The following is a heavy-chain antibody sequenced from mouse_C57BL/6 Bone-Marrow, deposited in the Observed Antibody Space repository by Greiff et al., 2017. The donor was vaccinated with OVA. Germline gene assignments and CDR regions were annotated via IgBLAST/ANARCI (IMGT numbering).Heavy chain of an antibody. V-gene: IGHV1-64*01. CDR3: ARPRGSSHYYFDY. Sequence: QVQLKQPGAELVKPGASVKLSCKASGYTFTSYWMHWVKQRPGQGLEWIGMIHPNSGSTNYNEKFKSKATLTVDKSSSTAYMQLSSLTSEDSAVYYCARPRGSSHYYFDYWGQGTTLTVSS. J-gene: IGHJ2*01. CDR2: IHPNSGST. D-gene: IGHD1-1*01. CDR1: GYTFTSYW.